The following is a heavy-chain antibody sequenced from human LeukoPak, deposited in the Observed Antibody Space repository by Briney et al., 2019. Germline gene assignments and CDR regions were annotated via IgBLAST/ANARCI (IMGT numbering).Heavy chain of an antibody. Sequence: SETLFLTCTVSGGSISSSGYYWGWIRQPPGKGLEWIGSMYYSGSTYYNPSLKSRVTISVDTSKNHFSLKLSSVTAADTAVYYCARDFRGGYDFWSGYYTPYYFDYWGQGTLVTVSP. V-gene: IGHV4-39*07. D-gene: IGHD3-3*01. J-gene: IGHJ4*02. CDR1: GGSISSSGYY. CDR3: ARDFRGGYDFWSGYYTPYYFDY. CDR2: MYYSGST.